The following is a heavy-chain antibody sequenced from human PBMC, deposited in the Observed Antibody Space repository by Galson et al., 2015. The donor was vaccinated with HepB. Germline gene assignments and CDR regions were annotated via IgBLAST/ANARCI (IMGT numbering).Heavy chain of an antibody. Sequence: SLRLSCAASGFTFSSYGMHWVRQAPGKGLEWVAFIRYDGSNKYYADSVKGRFTISRDNSKNTLYLQMNSLRAEDTAVYYCAKALSPMVRGVTLFDYWGQGTLVTVSS. CDR2: IRYDGSNK. CDR1: GFTFSSYG. V-gene: IGHV3-30*02. D-gene: IGHD3-10*01. CDR3: AKALSPMVRGVTLFDY. J-gene: IGHJ4*02.